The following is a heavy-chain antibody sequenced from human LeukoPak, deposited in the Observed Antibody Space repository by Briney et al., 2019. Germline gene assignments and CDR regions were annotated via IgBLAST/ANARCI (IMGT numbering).Heavy chain of an antibody. J-gene: IGHJ4*02. CDR2: ISGSGGST. Sequence: GGSLRLSCAASGFTFNNYAMTWVRQAPGKGLEWVSAISGSGGSTYYADSVKGRFTISRDNSKNTLYLQMNSLRAEDTAVYYCAKATGYFFDYWGQGTLVTVSS. CDR3: AKATGYFFDY. CDR1: GFTFNNYA. V-gene: IGHV3-23*01. D-gene: IGHD5-12*01.